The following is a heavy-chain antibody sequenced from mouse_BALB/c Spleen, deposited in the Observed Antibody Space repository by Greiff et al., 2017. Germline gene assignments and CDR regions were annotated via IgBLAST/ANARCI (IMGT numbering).Heavy chain of an antibody. V-gene: IGHV5-17*02. Sequence: EVKLVESGGGLVQPGGSRKLSCAASGFTFSSFGMHWVRQAPEKGLEWVAYISSGSGTIYYSDTVKGRFTITRDNPKNTLFLQMTSLRSEDTAMYYCARSSTGSYAMDYWGQGTSVTVSS. CDR1: GFTFSSFG. CDR2: ISSGSGTI. CDR3: ARSSTGSYAMDY. D-gene: IGHD4-1*02. J-gene: IGHJ4*01.